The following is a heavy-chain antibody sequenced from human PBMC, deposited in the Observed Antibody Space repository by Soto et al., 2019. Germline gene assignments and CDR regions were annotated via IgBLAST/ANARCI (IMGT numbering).Heavy chain of an antibody. Sequence: PGGSLRLSCAASGFTFSSYGMHWVRQAPGKGLEWVAVIWYDGSNKYYADSVKGRFTISRDNSKNTLYLQMNSLRAEDTAVYYWARDPAHDYGHSYFDYWGQGTLVTVST. J-gene: IGHJ4*02. V-gene: IGHV3-33*01. CDR2: IWYDGSNK. CDR1: GFTFSSYG. CDR3: ARDPAHDYGHSYFDY. D-gene: IGHD4-17*01.